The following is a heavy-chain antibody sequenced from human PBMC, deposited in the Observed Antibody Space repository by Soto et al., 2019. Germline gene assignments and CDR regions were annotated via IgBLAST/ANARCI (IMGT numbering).Heavy chain of an antibody. CDR1: GYSFTSYV. V-gene: IGHV5-10-1*01. J-gene: IGHJ4*02. D-gene: IGHD4-17*01. Sequence: PGDSLRISCKGSGYSFTSYVISWVRQMPGKGLEWMGSIDPSDSYTSYSPSFQGHVTISADKSISTAYLQWSSLKASDTAMYYCARLDDYGDYSSSIDYWGQGTLVTVSS. CDR2: IDPSDSYT. CDR3: ARLDDYGDYSSSIDY.